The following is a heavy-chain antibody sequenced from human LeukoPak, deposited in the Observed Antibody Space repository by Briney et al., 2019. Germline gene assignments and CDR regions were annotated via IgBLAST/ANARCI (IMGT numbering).Heavy chain of an antibody. V-gene: IGHV5-51*01. Sequence: HGESLKISCKGSGYSFTSYWIGWVRQMPGKGLEWMGLIFPGDSDTKYSPSFQGHVTISADKSISTAYLQWSSLKASDTAMYYCATYFAGAETFDIWGQGTMVTVSS. J-gene: IGHJ3*02. CDR3: ATYFAGAETFDI. CDR1: GYSFTSYW. CDR2: IFPGDSDT. D-gene: IGHD3-16*01.